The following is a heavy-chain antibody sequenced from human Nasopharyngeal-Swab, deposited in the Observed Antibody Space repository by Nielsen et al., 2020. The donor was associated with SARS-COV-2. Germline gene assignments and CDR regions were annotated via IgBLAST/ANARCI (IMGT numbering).Heavy chain of an antibody. J-gene: IGHJ6*02. CDR2: IYTSGST. CDR1: GGSIRSYY. Sequence: GSLRLSCTVSGGSIRSYYWSWIRQPAGKGLEWIGRIYTSGSTNYNPSLKSRVTLSVDTSKSQFSLKLSSVTAADTAVYYCARSAAQTNNFYYYYGMDVWGQGTTVTVSS. CDR3: ARSAAQTNNFYYYYGMDV. D-gene: IGHD2-15*01. V-gene: IGHV4-4*07.